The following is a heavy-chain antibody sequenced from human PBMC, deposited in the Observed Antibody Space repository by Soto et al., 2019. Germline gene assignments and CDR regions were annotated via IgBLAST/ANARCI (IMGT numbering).Heavy chain of an antibody. J-gene: IGHJ4*02. Sequence: QVQLQESGPGLVMPSQTLSLTCTVSGGSISSGGSYWSWIRQHPGRGLEWLGYIHNSGSTYYNPSLKSRLTISVDTSKNQFSLRLHSVTAADTAVYYCARDSTLTSLIGVDYWAREPWSPSPQ. V-gene: IGHV4-31*03. CDR2: IHNSGST. CDR3: ARDSTLTSLIGVDY. D-gene: IGHD4-17*01. CDR1: GGSISSGGSY.